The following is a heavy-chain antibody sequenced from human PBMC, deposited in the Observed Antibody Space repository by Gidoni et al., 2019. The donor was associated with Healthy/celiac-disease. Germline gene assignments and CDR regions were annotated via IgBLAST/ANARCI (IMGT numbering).Heavy chain of an antibody. V-gene: IGHV3-30*03. CDR1: AFTVSSYC. CDR3: ARSSPGIAVAPGY. J-gene: IGHJ4*02. D-gene: IGHD6-19*01. CDR2: ISYVGSNK. Sequence: QVQLVERGGGVGQPGRCLRLYCAAPAFTVSSYCMHWVRQAPGKGLEWLAVISYVGSNKSYADSVKCRFTISSDNSKNTLYLQMNSLRAEDTAVSYCARSSPGIAVAPGYWGQGTLVTVSS.